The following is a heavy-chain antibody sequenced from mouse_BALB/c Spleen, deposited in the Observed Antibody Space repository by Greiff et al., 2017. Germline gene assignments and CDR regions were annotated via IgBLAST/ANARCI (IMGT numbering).Heavy chain of an antibody. V-gene: IGHV5-17*02. CDR1: GFTFSSFG. CDR2: ISSGSSTI. Sequence: EVQLVESGGGLVQPGGSRKLSCAASGFTFSSFGMHWVRQAPEKGLEWVAYISSGSSTIYYADTVKGRFTISRDNPKNTLFLQMTSLRSEDTAMYYCARGGFKAWFAYWGQGTLVTVSA. CDR3: ARGGFKAWFAY. J-gene: IGHJ3*01.